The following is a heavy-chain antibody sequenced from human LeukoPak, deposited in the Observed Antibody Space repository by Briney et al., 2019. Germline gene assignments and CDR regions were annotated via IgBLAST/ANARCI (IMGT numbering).Heavy chain of an antibody. V-gene: IGHV4-39*01. CDR2: IYYSGST. CDR1: GGSISSSIYY. J-gene: IGHJ4*02. D-gene: IGHD3-22*01. Sequence: PSETLSLTCTVSGGSISSSIYYWGWIRQPPGKGLEWIGSIYYSGSTYYNPSLKSRVTISVDTSKNQFSLKLSSVTAADTAVYYCARDSSGYSDYWGQGTLVTVSS. CDR3: ARDSSGYSDY.